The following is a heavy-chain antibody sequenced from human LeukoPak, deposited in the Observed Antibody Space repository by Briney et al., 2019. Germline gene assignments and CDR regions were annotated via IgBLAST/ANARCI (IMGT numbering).Heavy chain of an antibody. CDR3: AGYGVFDY. J-gene: IGHJ4*02. CDR1: GGPISSSSYY. Sequence: SETLSLTCTVSGGPISSSSYYWGWIRQPPGKGLEWIGSIYYSGSTYYNPSLKSRVTISVDTSKNQFSLKLSSVTAADTAVYYCAGYGVFDYWGQGTLVTVSS. V-gene: IGHV4-39*01. D-gene: IGHD5-12*01. CDR2: IYYSGST.